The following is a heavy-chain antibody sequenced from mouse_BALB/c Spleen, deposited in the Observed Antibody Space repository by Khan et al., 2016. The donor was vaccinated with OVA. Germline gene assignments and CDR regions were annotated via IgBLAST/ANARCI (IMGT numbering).Heavy chain of an antibody. CDR1: GSTFTSYG. Sequence: EVQLQESGAELGRPGSSVKLSCRTSGSTFTSYGIKWVKQRPGQGLEWIGYIYPGNGYTEYNEKFQGKAILTSDTSSSTAYMQLSSLTSEDSAIYCCTTAYCRYYCGYWGQGTTLTVSS. D-gene: IGHD2-14*01. J-gene: IGHJ2*01. CDR3: TTAYCRYYCGY. CDR2: IYPGNGYT. V-gene: IGHV1S134*01.